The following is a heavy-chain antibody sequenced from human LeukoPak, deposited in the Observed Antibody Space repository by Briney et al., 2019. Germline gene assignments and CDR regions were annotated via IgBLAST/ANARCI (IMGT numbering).Heavy chain of an antibody. J-gene: IGHJ4*02. V-gene: IGHV1-3*04. Sequence: ASVKVSCKASGYTFTGYALHWVRQAPGQGLEWMGWINTGSGNTKYSQRFQDRVTITMDTSASTVYMEMNDLGSEDTAVYYCARGYSGCLYYWGQGALVTVSS. CDR3: ARGYSGCLYY. CDR1: GYTFTGYA. D-gene: IGHD5-12*01. CDR2: INTGSGNT.